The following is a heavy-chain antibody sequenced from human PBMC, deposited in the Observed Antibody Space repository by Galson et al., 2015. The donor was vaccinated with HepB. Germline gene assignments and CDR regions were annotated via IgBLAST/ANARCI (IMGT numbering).Heavy chain of an antibody. CDR1: GITFSNYG. D-gene: IGHD3-10*01. V-gene: IGHV3-33*07. Sequence: SLRLSCAVSGITFSNYGMYWVRQAPGKGLEWVAIIYYDGSKKYYSDSAKGRFTISRDNSKNILYLQMNSLRVEDTAVYYCASVRGGSGNYYVDNWGQGTLVTVPS. CDR2: IYYDGSKK. J-gene: IGHJ4*02. CDR3: ASVRGGSGNYYVDN.